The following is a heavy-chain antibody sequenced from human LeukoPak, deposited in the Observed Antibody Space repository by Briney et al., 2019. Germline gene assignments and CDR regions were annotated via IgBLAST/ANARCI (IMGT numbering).Heavy chain of an antibody. CDR2: MYTSGST. CDR1: GGSISSYY. V-gene: IGHV4-4*07. Sequence: PSETLSLTCTVFGGSISSYYGSWIRQPAGKGLEWIGRMYTSGSTNYNPSLKSRVTLSVDTSKNQFSLKLSSVTAADTAVYYCARDTGYYFGSGNYLYYFDYWGQGTLVTVSS. D-gene: IGHD3-10*01. J-gene: IGHJ4*02. CDR3: ARDTGYYFGSGNYLYYFDY.